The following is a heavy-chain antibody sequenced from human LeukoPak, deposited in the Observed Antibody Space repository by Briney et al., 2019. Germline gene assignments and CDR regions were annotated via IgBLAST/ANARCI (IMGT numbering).Heavy chain of an antibody. CDR2: IYYSGST. D-gene: IGHD4-17*01. CDR1: GGSISSYY. J-gene: IGHJ2*01. CDR3: ARATHSPMTTVTIGGVWYFDL. V-gene: IGHV4-59*01. Sequence: SETLSLTCTVSGGSISSYYWSWIRQPPGEGLEWIGYIYYSGSTNYNPSLKSRVTISVDTSKNQFSLKLSSVTAADTAVYYCARATHSPMTTVTIGGVWYFDLWGRGTLVTVSS.